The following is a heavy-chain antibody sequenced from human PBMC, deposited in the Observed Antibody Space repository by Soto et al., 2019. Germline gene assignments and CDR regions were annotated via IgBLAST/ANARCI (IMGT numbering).Heavy chain of an antibody. V-gene: IGHV4-59*01. CDR1: GGSISSYY. J-gene: IGHJ4*02. Sequence: SETLSLTCTVSGGSISSYYWSWIRQPPGKGLEWIGYIYYSGSTNYNPSLKSRVTISVDTSKNQFSLKLSSVTAADTAVYYCARGGQLWFFDYWGQGTLVTVSS. CDR3: ARGGQLWFFDY. D-gene: IGHD5-18*01. CDR2: IYYSGST.